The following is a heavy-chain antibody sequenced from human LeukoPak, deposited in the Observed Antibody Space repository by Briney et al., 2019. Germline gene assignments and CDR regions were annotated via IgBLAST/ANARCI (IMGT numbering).Heavy chain of an antibody. Sequence: GGSPRLSCAASGFTFSSYGMSWVRQAPGKGLEWVSGISGSGGTTYYADSAKGRFTISRDNSKNTLYLQMNSLRAEDTAVYYCATSGSYNYWGQGTLVTVSS. D-gene: IGHD1-26*01. CDR2: ISGSGGTT. J-gene: IGHJ4*02. CDR3: ATSGSYNY. V-gene: IGHV3-23*01. CDR1: GFTFSSYG.